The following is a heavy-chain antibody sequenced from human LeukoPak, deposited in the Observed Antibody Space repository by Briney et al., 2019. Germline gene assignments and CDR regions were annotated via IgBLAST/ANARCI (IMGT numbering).Heavy chain of an antibody. J-gene: IGHJ4*02. Sequence: ASVKVSCTTSGYTFTNYDINWVRQAAGQGLEWMGCGNLDSRDTAFAHTFQGRLTLTTTTSARIAYMEMSGPTYADTAVYYCTSAWTYWGPGTLVAVSS. CDR2: GNLDSRDT. V-gene: IGHV1-8*01. CDR3: TSAWTY. CDR1: GYTFTNYD. D-gene: IGHD1-1*01.